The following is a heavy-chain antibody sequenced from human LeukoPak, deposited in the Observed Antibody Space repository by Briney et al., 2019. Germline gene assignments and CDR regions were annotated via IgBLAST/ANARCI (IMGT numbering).Heavy chain of an antibody. CDR1: GFTFSSYA. CDR3: AADSSGYFTAFDY. Sequence: GGSLRLSCAASGFTFSSYAMSWVRQAPGKGLEWVSAISGSGGSTYYADSVEGRFTISRDNSKNTLCLQMNSLRAEDTAVYYCAADSSGYFTAFDYWGQGTLVTVSS. V-gene: IGHV3-23*01. CDR2: ISGSGGST. J-gene: IGHJ4*02. D-gene: IGHD3-22*01.